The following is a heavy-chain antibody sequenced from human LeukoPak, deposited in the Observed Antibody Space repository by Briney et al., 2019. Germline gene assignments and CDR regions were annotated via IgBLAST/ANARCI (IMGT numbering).Heavy chain of an antibody. CDR2: ISSSGSYI. V-gene: IGHV3-21*01. CDR3: ARGGDCGSDCYYNYYGVDV. J-gene: IGHJ6*02. D-gene: IGHD2-21*02. Sequence: GGSLRLSCAASGFTFSSYTMNWVRQAPGKGLEWVSSISSSGSYIFYADSVKGRFTISRDNAKNSLYLQMNSLRGEDSAVYYCARGGDCGSDCYYNYYGVDVWGQGTTVTVSS. CDR1: GFTFSSYT.